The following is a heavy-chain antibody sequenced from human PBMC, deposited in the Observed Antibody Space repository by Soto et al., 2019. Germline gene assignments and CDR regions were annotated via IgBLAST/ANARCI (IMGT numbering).Heavy chain of an antibody. CDR3: ASLKLGYSTFDP. CDR2: IYYSGST. V-gene: IGHV4-30-4*01. D-gene: IGHD5-18*01. Sequence: QVQLQESGPGLVKPSQTLSLTCTVSGGSISSGDYYWSWIRQPPGKGLEWIGYIYYSGSTYYNPFLKGRVTISVDTSKTQLSLKLRSVTAADTAVYSGASLKLGYSTFDPWGQGPLVTVSS. CDR1: GGSISSGDYY. J-gene: IGHJ5*02.